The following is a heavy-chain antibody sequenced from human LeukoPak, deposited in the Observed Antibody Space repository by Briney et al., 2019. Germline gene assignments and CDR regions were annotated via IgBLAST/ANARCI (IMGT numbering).Heavy chain of an antibody. J-gene: IGHJ4*02. V-gene: IGHV4-30-4*01. CDR3: AREPAAMGFDY. CDR1: GGSISSGDYY. D-gene: IGHD2-2*01. Sequence: SETLSLTCTVVGGSISSGDYYWSWIRQPPGKGLEWIGYIYYSGSPYYNPSLKSRVTISVDMSKNQFSLKLSSVTAADTAVYYCAREPAAMGFDYWGQGTLVTVSS. CDR2: IYYSGSP.